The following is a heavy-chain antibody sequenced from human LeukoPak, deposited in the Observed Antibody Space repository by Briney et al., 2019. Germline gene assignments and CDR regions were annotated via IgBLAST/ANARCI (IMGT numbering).Heavy chain of an antibody. CDR3: ARDGSPGDILSGFCPMEY. Sequence: GGSLRLSCAASGYTFSSYEMNWVRQAPGQGLEWVAFITCSGADVYYADSVKGRFTISRDNAKNSLYLLMNSLRADDTAIYYCARDGSPGDILSGFCPMEYWGQGALVTVSS. V-gene: IGHV3-48*03. CDR2: ITCSGADV. D-gene: IGHD3-9*01. J-gene: IGHJ4*02. CDR1: GYTFSSYE.